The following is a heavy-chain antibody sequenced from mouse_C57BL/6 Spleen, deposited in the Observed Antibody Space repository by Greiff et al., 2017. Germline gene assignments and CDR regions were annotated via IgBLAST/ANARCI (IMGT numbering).Heavy chain of an antibody. CDR2: INPGSGGT. CDR1: GYAFTNYL. CDR3: ALSTMVYYYAMDY. Sequence: QVQLKQSGAELVRPGTSVKVSCKASGYAFTNYLIEWVKQRPGQGLEWIGVINPGSGGTNYNEKFKGKATLTADKSSSTAYMQLSSLTSEDSAVYFCALSTMVYYYAMDYWGQGTSVTVSS. D-gene: IGHD2-2*01. V-gene: IGHV1-54*01. J-gene: IGHJ4*01.